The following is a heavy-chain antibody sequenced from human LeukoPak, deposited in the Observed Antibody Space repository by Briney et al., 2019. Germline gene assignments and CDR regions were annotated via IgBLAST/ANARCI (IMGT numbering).Heavy chain of an antibody. V-gene: IGHV4-34*01. J-gene: IGHJ3*02. CDR2: INHSGST. D-gene: IGHD1-1*01. Sequence: SETLSLTCAVYGGSFSGYYWSWIRQPPGKGLEWIGEINHSGSTNYNPSLKSRVTISVDRSKNQFSLKLSSVTAADTAVYYCASFEEATNAFDIWGQGTVVTVSS. CDR3: ASFEEATNAFDI. CDR1: GGSFSGYY.